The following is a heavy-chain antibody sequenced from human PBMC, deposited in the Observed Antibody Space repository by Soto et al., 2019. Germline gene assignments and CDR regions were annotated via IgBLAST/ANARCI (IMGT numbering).Heavy chain of an antibody. Sequence: GASVKVSCKASGGTFSSYAISWVRQAPGQGLEWMGGIIPIFGTANYAQKFQGRVTITADESTSTAYMELSSLRSEDTAVYYCARVGAILTGPYYFDYWGQGTLVTVSS. CDR2: IIPIFGTA. J-gene: IGHJ4*02. D-gene: IGHD3-9*01. V-gene: IGHV1-69*13. CDR3: ARVGAILTGPYYFDY. CDR1: GGTFSSYA.